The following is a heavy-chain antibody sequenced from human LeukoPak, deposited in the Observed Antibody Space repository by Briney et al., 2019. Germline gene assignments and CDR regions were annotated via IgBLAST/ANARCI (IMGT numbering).Heavy chain of an antibody. J-gene: IGHJ4*02. CDR2: ISHSSSPI. V-gene: IGHV3-48*04. Sequence: GGSLRLSCAASGFAFRSYSMTWVRQSPAKGLEWVSYISHSSSPIYYADSVKGRFTISRDNAKKSLSLQMNNLRPEDTGIYYCARIVGDSRGLDAWGQGARVIV. CDR3: ARIVGDSRGLDA. CDR1: GFAFRSYS. D-gene: IGHD1-26*01.